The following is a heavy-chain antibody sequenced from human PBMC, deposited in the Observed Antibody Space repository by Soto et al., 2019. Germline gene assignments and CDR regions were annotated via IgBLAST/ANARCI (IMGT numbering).Heavy chain of an antibody. D-gene: IGHD3-9*01. J-gene: IGHJ4*02. Sequence: PGGSLRLSCVASGFTFSNFGMHWVRQAPGKGLEWVAVIRYDGSKKYFADSVKGRFSISRDNSKNTLFLQMNSLRVEDSALYYCAREQARESDVLTPWGQGTLVTVSS. CDR2: IRYDGSKK. CDR1: GFTFSNFG. CDR3: AREQARESDVLTP. V-gene: IGHV3-33*01.